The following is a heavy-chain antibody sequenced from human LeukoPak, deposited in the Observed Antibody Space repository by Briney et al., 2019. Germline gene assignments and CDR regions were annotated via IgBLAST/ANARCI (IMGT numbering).Heavy chain of an antibody. V-gene: IGHV3-30-3*01. Sequence: GGSLRLSCAASGFTFSNFAMHWVRQAPGKGLEWVAVISYDGDNEYYADSVKGQFTISRDNSKDRLYLQMNSPRPEDTAMYYCARVRGGRSWYYYGMDVWGRGTTVTVSS. CDR1: GFTFSNFA. D-gene: IGHD3-16*01. J-gene: IGHJ6*02. CDR3: ARVRGGRSWYYYGMDV. CDR2: ISYDGDNE.